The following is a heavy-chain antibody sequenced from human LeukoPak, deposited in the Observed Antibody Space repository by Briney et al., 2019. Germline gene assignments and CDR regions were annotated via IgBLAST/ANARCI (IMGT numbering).Heavy chain of an antibody. J-gene: IGHJ4*02. CDR2: IYYSGST. D-gene: IGHD2-2*01. V-gene: IGHV4-31*03. CDR1: GGSISSGGYY. Sequence: SETLSLTCTVSGGSISSGGYYWSWIRQHPGKGLEWIGYIYYSGSTYYNPSLKSRVTISVDKSKNQFSLKLSSVTAADTAVYYCATAAENYYFDYWGQGTLVTVSS. CDR3: ATAAENYYFDY.